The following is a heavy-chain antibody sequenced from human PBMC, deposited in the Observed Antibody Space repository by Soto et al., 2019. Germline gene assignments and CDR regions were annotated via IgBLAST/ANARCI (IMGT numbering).Heavy chain of an antibody. CDR3: ARRTWGMGV. CDR1: SGSIGTTNW. J-gene: IGHJ6*02. V-gene: IGHV4-4*02. CDR2: IFHSGNT. Sequence: QVQLQESGPGLVKPSWTLSLTCAVSSGSIGTTNWWSWVGQTPGKGLEWIGEIFHSGNTYYNPSLASRVIISVVTAKNQLSLTLRSGTAADTGVYYCARRTWGMGVGGQATTVTVSS. D-gene: IGHD3-16*01.